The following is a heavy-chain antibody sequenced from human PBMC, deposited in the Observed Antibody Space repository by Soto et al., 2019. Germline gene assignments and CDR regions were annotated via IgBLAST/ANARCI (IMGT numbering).Heavy chain of an antibody. Sequence: PGESLKISCKGSGYSFAGYWITWVRQKPGKGLEWMGRIDPSDSQTYYSPSFRGHVTISVTKSITTVFLQWSSLKASDTAMYYCARPAKLGVVTDYGMDVWGQGTTVTASS. CDR2: IDPSDSQT. V-gene: IGHV5-10-1*01. CDR3: ARPAKLGVVTDYGMDV. J-gene: IGHJ6*02. D-gene: IGHD3-3*01. CDR1: GYSFAGYW.